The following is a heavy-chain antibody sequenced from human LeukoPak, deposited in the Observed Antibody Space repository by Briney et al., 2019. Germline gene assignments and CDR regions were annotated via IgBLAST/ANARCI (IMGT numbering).Heavy chain of an antibody. CDR3: GRDLVVPAANSNY. D-gene: IGHD2-2*01. J-gene: IGHJ4*02. CDR1: GFTLRTYD. V-gene: IGHV3-48*01. Sequence: GGSLRLSCAASGFTLRTYDMNCVRQAPGRGLEWVSYISSRGSSIYYADSVKGRFTISRDDAMNSLYLQMNSLRAEDTAVYYCGRDLVVPAANSNYWGQGTLVTVSS. CDR2: ISSRGSSI.